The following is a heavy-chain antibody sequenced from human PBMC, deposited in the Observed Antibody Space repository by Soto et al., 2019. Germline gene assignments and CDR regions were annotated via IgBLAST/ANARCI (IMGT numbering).Heavy chain of an antibody. CDR2: IIPMYGPA. CDR3: ARVPSMVRGVIDNGFDP. J-gene: IGHJ5*02. D-gene: IGHD3-10*01. Sequence: QVPLVQSGAEVKKPGSSVTVSCKASGGTFSSYAIHWVRQAPGQGLEWMGEIIPMYGPAKYAQRFQGRVTITADESTTTVYMELTSLTSQDTAVYYCARVPSMVRGVIDNGFDPWGHGTLVTVSS. V-gene: IGHV1-69*01. CDR1: GGTFSSYA.